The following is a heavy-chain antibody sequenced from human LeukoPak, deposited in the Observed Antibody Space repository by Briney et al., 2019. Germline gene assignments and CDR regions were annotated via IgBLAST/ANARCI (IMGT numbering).Heavy chain of an antibody. CDR1: GGSFSGYY. Sequence: PSETLSLTCAVYGGSFSGYYWSWIRQPPGKGLEWIGSIYYSGSTYYNPSLKSRVTISVDTSKNQFSLKLSSVTAADTAVYYCARDRRFGEFEGNYWGQGTLVTVSS. J-gene: IGHJ4*02. CDR3: ARDRRFGEFEGNY. V-gene: IGHV4-34*01. D-gene: IGHD3-10*01. CDR2: IYYSGST.